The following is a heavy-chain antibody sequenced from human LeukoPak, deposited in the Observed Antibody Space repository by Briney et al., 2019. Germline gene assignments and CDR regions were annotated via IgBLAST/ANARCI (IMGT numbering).Heavy chain of an antibody. CDR1: DDSFSGHY. J-gene: IGHJ3*02. V-gene: IGHV4-59*11. CDR3: ARDLVTVTKGFDI. D-gene: IGHD4-17*01. CDR2: ISHIGTT. Sequence: SETLSLTCAVSDDSFSGHYWTWLRQPPGKGLKWLGYISHIGTTNSNPSLKSRVTISIDTSKNQFSLKLSSVTAADTAVYYCARDLVTVTKGFDIWGQGTMVSVSS.